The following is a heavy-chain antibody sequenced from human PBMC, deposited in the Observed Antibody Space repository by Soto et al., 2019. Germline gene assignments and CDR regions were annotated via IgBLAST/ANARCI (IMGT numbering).Heavy chain of an antibody. D-gene: IGHD3-22*01. J-gene: IGHJ4*02. CDR3: ARDRVYYYDNSGYYNFDY. Sequence: QVQLVESGGGVVQPGRSLRVSCAASGFTFSNYAMHWVRQAPGKVLEWVAVVSYDGSKQFYADSVEGRFTISRDSSKSTLYLHMDNLRDEDTAVYYCARDRVYYYDNSGYYNFDYWGQGTLVTVSS. CDR1: GFTFSNYA. CDR2: VSYDGSKQ. V-gene: IGHV3-30-3*01.